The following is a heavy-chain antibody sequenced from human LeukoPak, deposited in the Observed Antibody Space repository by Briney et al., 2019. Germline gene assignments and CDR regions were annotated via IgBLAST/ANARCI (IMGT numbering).Heavy chain of an antibody. CDR3: ARVTGYMIEDYFDY. V-gene: IGHV4-59*01. Sequence: KPPETLSLTCTVSGGSISSYYWSWVRQPPGKGLEWIGFGSTNYSPSLKSRVTISVDTSKNQFSLKLRSVTAADTAVYYCARVTGYMIEDYFDYWGQGTLVTVSS. CDR1: GGSISSYY. D-gene: IGHD3-22*01. CDR2: GST. J-gene: IGHJ4*02.